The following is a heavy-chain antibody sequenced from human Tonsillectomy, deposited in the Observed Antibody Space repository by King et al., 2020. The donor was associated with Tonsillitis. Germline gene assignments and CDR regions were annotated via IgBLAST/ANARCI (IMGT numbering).Heavy chain of an antibody. CDR3: AGGNRIPHDFWSGYYGDWFDP. V-gene: IGHV3-30*03. CDR2: ISKDGSDK. J-gene: IGHJ5*02. CDR1: GFTFTLYG. D-gene: IGHD3-3*01. Sequence: VQLVESGGGVVQPGGSLRLSCAASGFTFTLYGMHWVRQAPGKGLEWVALISKDGSDKDYAEFVKGRFTISRDNSKNTLYLQMSSLRADDTAVYYCAGGNRIPHDFWSGYYGDWFDPWGQGTLVTVSS.